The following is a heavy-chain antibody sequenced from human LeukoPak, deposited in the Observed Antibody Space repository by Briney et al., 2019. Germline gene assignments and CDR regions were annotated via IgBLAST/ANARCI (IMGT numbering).Heavy chain of an antibody. CDR3: ARHVEWYGTGSHSFGY. J-gene: IGHJ4*02. CDR1: GGSISSSIYY. CDR2: IYYSGSA. D-gene: IGHD3-10*01. V-gene: IGHV4-39*01. Sequence: SETLSLTRTVSGGSISSSIYYWGWIRQPPGKGLEWIVSIYYSGSAYYTPSLKSRVTISVDTSKNQFSLKLSSVTAADTAVYCCARHVEWYGTGSHSFGYWGQGTLVTVSS.